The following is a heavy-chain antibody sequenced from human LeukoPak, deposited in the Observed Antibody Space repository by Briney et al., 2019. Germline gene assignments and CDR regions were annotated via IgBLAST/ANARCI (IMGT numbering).Heavy chain of an antibody. Sequence: PSETLSLTCAVYGGSFSGYYWSWIRQPAGKGLEWIGRIYTSGSTNYNPSLKSRVTISVDTSKNQFSLKLSSVTAADTAVYYCAKGDYVNYWGQGTLVTVSS. V-gene: IGHV4-59*10. CDR2: IYTSGST. CDR1: GGSFSGYY. J-gene: IGHJ4*02. CDR3: AKGDYVNY.